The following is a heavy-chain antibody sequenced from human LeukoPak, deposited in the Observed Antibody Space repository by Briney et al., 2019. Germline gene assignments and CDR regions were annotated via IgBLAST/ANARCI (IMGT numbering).Heavy chain of an antibody. V-gene: IGHV1-18*01. Sequence: ASVKVSCKTSGYTFSNYGITWVRQAPGQGLEWMGWISVYSGDTKYAQNFQGRSTMTTDKSTSTAYMELRSLRFDDTAVYYCARVVNVDWFDPWGQGTLVTVSS. CDR2: ISVYSGDT. CDR3: ARVVNVDWFDP. CDR1: GYTFSNYG. D-gene: IGHD2-21*01. J-gene: IGHJ5*02.